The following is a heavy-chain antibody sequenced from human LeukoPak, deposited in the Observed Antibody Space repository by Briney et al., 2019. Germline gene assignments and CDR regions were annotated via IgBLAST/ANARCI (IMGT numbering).Heavy chain of an antibody. CDR1: GGSISSSSYY. CDR3: ARLYDFIDY. J-gene: IGHJ4*02. Sequence: SETLSLTCTVSGGSISSSSYYWGWIRQPPGKGLEWIGSIYYSGSPYYNPSLKSRVTISVDTSKNQFSLKLSSVTAADTAVYYCARLYDFIDYWGQGTLVTVSS. V-gene: IGHV4-39*01. CDR2: IYYSGSP. D-gene: IGHD3-3*01.